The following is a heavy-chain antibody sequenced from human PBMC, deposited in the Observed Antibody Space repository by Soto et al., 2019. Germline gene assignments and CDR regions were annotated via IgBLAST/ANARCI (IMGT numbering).Heavy chain of an antibody. CDR3: ARGRYGDY. D-gene: IGHD1-1*01. CDR2: ISAHNGNT. J-gene: IGHJ4*02. V-gene: IGHV1-18*01. CDR1: GYGFTTYG. Sequence: QIHLVQSGAEVKKPGASVKVSCKGSGYGFTTYGITWVRQAPGQGLEWMAWISAHNGNTNYAQKLQGRVTVTRDKSTSTAYMELRSLVFDDTAVYYCARGRYGDYWGQGALVTVSS.